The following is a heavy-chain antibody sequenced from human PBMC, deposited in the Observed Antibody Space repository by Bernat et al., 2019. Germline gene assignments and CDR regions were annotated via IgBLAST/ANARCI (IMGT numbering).Heavy chain of an antibody. CDR3: AKEISGGWGAAGMDY. CDR1: GFTFDDYA. Sequence: EVQLVESGGGLVQPGRSLRLSCAASGFTFDDYAMHWVRQAPGKGLEWVSGISWNSGSTGYADSVKGRFTISRDNAKNSLYLQMNSLIAADTALYYCAKEISGGWGAAGMDYWGQGTLVTVSS. J-gene: IGHJ4*02. V-gene: IGHV3-9*01. CDR2: ISWNSGST. D-gene: IGHD6-13*01.